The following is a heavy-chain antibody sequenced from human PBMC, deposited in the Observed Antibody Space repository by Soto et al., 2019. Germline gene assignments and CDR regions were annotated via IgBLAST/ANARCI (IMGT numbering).Heavy chain of an antibody. CDR3: TTEFGVFRGSGSYSRYYYGMDA. V-gene: IGHV3-15*01. J-gene: IGHJ6*02. D-gene: IGHD3-10*01. Sequence: SCAASGFTLIKACMSWVRQAPGKGLEGVGRIKSKTDGGTTDYAAPVKGRFTISRDDSKNTLYLQMNSLKTEDTAVYYCTTEFGVFRGSGSYSRYYYGMDAWGQGTTVTVSS. CDR1: GFTLIKAC. CDR2: IKSKTDGGTT.